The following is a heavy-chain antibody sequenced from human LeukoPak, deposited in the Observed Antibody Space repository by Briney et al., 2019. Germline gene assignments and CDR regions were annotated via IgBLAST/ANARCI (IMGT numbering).Heavy chain of an antibody. Sequence: GGSLRLSCAASGFTFSNAWMNWVRQAPGKGLEWVGRIKSKTDGGTIDYAAPVKGRFTISTDDSENTPYLQMNSLKTEDTAVYYCTTGQSSVYNILTGYRLLDYWGQGTLVTVSS. CDR1: GFTFSNAW. V-gene: IGHV3-15*01. CDR2: IKSKTDGGTI. CDR3: TTGQSSVYNILTGYRLLDY. J-gene: IGHJ4*02. D-gene: IGHD3-9*01.